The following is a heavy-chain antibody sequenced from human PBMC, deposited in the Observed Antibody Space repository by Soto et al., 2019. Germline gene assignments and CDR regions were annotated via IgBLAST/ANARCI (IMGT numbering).Heavy chain of an antibody. D-gene: IGHD6-19*01. CDR2: ISAYNGNT. V-gene: IGHV1-18*01. CDR1: GYTFTSYG. CDR3: ARDRGSVYNSGLIPIDD. Sequence: QVQLVQSGAEVKKPGASVKVSCKASGYTFTSYGISWVRQAPGQGLEWMGWISAYNGNTKYAQKLQGRVTMTTDTSTSTAYMELRSLRSDDTAVYYCARDRGSVYNSGLIPIDDWGQGTLVTVSS. J-gene: IGHJ4*02.